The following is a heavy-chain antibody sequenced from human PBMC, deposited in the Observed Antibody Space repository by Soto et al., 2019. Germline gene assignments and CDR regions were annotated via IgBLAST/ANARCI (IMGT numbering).Heavy chain of an antibody. CDR2: IYYSGST. Sequence: SDTLSLTCTVSGGSISSYYWSWIRQPPGKGLEWIGYIYYSGSTNYNPSLKSRVTISVDTSKNQFSLKLSSVTAADTAVYYCARDQLEGNWFDPWGQGTLVTVSS. CDR1: GGSISSYY. D-gene: IGHD1-1*01. J-gene: IGHJ5*02. V-gene: IGHV4-59*12. CDR3: ARDQLEGNWFDP.